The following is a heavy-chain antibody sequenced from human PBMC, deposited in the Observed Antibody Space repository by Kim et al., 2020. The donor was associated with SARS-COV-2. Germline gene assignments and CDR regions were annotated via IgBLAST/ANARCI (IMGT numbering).Heavy chain of an antibody. Sequence: VKGQFTITRDNAKNSLYLQMNSLRAEDTAVYYCARGSDSSGYPNWFDPWGQGTLVTVSS. V-gene: IGHV3-11*04. J-gene: IGHJ5*02. D-gene: IGHD3-22*01. CDR3: ARGSDSSGYPNWFDP.